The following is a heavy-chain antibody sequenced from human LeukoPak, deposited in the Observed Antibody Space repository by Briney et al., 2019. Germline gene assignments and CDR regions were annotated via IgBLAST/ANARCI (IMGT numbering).Heavy chain of an antibody. CDR1: GGPISSSDYY. CDR2: IYSSGST. CDR3: ARSGPISLRF. V-gene: IGHV4-39*07. D-gene: IGHD2/OR15-2a*01. J-gene: IGHJ4*02. Sequence: SETLSLTCTVSGGPISSSDYYWGWIRQSPGKGLEWIGSIYSSGSTYYNPSLKSRVTISVDTSKNQLSLKLSSVTAADTAVYFCARSGPISLRFWGQGTLVTVSS.